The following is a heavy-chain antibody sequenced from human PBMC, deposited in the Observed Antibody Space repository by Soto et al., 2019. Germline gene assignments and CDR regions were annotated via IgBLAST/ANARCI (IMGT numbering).Heavy chain of an antibody. V-gene: IGHV3-15*07. J-gene: IGHJ6*02. CDR3: TTLSITIFGVVLMDV. Sequence: EVQLVESGGGLVKPGGSLRLSCAASGFTFSNAWMNWVRQAPGKGLEWVGRIKSKTDGGTTDYAAPVKGRFTISRDYSKNTLYLQMNSLKTEDTAVYYCTTLSITIFGVVLMDVWGQGTTVTVSS. D-gene: IGHD3-3*01. CDR1: GFTFSNAW. CDR2: IKSKTDGGTT.